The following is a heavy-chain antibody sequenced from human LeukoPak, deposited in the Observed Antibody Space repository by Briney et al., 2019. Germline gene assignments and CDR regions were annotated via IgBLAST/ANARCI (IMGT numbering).Heavy chain of an antibody. V-gene: IGHV3-53*01. CDR3: ARGVQYYDY. CDR2: IYTGGST. J-gene: IGHJ4*02. CDR1: GFTFSSYG. Sequence: GGSLRLSCAASGFTFSSYGMHWVRQAPGKGLEWVSVIYTGGSTYYADSVKGRFTISRDNSKNTLYLQMNSLRAEDTAVYYCARGVQYYDYWGQGTLVTVSS. D-gene: IGHD1-1*01.